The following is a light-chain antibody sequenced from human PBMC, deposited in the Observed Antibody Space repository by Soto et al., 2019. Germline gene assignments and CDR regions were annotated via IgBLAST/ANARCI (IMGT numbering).Light chain of an antibody. Sequence: QSALTQPPSASGSPGQSVTISCTGTSSDVGGSDYVSWYQHHPGKAPELMIYDVSKRPSGVPDRFSGSKSGNMASLTVSGLQADDEADYYCISHVGHSNVFGTGTKLTVL. V-gene: IGLV2-8*01. J-gene: IGLJ1*01. CDR3: ISHVGHSNV. CDR1: SSDVGGSDY. CDR2: DVS.